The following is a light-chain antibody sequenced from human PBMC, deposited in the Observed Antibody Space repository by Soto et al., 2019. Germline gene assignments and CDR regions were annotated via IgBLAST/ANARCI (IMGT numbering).Light chain of an antibody. V-gene: IGKV3-20*01. Sequence: EIVLTQSPGTLSLSPGERATLSCSASQSVSSSSLAWFQQKPGQAPRLLIYGASSRATGIPDRFSGSGSGTDFTLTISRLEPEDFAVYHCQQYGRSPLTFGGGTEVDIK. CDR2: GAS. J-gene: IGKJ4*01. CDR3: QQYGRSPLT. CDR1: QSVSSSS.